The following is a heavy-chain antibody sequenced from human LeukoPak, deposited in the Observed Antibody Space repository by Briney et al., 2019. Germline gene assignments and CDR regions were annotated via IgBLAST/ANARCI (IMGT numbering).Heavy chain of an antibody. Sequence: GRSLRLSCAASGFTFSSYGMSWVRQAPGKGLEWVSAISGSGGSTYYADSVKGRFTISRDNSKNTLYLQMNSLRAEDTAVYYCAKDRLLWFGEYGHWGQGTLVTVSS. D-gene: IGHD3-10*01. CDR1: GFTFSSYG. CDR2: ISGSGGST. V-gene: IGHV3-23*01. CDR3: AKDRLLWFGEYGH. J-gene: IGHJ4*02.